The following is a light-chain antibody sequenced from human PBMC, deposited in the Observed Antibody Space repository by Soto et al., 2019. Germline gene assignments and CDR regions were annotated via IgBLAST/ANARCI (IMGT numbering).Light chain of an antibody. CDR3: QQYHSYLPT. V-gene: IGKV1-16*02. CDR1: QDSNKY. J-gene: IGKJ1*01. Sequence: DIQMTQSPSSLSASVGDRVTITCRASQDSNKYLSWLQQKPGQAPKSLISAASTLQTGVPSKFSGSGSATDLTLTFNSLQPEDFATYYCQQYHSYLPTFGQGTKVEIK. CDR2: AAS.